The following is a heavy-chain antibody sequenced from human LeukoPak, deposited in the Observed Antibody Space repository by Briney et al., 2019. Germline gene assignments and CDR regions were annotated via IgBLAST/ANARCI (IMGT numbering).Heavy chain of an antibody. J-gene: IGHJ4*02. CDR1: GFTFSSYA. CDR2: ITSNGVST. D-gene: IGHD6-19*01. CDR3: AREGVAGMGGYFDY. V-gene: IGHV3-64*01. Sequence: GGSLRLSCAASGFTFSSYAMHWVRQAPGKGLEYVSAITSNGVSTYYANSVKGRFTISRDNSKNTLYLQMGSLRAEDMAVYYCAREGVAGMGGYFDYWGQGTLVTVSS.